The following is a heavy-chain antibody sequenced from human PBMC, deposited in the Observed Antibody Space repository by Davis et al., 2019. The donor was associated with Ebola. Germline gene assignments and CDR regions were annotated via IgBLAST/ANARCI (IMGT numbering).Heavy chain of an antibody. Sequence: MPSETLSLTCAVYGGSFSGYYCSWIRQPPGKGLEWIGYIYYSGSTNYNPSLKSRVTISVDTSKNQFSLKLSSVTAADTAVYYCAGLSSSSGLDYWGQGTLVTVSS. CDR3: AGLSSSSGLDY. J-gene: IGHJ4*02. D-gene: IGHD6-6*01. CDR2: IYYSGST. V-gene: IGHV4-59*08. CDR1: GGSFSGYY.